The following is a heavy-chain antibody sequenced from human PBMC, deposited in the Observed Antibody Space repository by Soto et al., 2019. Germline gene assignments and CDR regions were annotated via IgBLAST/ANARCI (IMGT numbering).Heavy chain of an antibody. CDR2: LYYTGST. CDR3: ARGFYLLDS. Sequence: SETLSLTCTVSGDSISSYYWSWIRQPPGKGLEWIGYLYYTGSTNYNPSLTSRVTISVDTSKNQFSLKLSSVTAADTAVYYCARGFYLLDSWGQGTLVTVSS. V-gene: IGHV4-59*01. J-gene: IGHJ4*02. D-gene: IGHD2-21*01. CDR1: GDSISSYY.